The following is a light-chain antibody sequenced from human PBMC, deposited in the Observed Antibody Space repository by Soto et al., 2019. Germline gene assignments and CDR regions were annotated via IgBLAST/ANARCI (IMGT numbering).Light chain of an antibody. J-gene: IGKJ5*01. CDR1: QSVPRSY. Sequence: IVLTQSPGTLSLSPGERATLSCRASQSVPRSYLAWYQQRPGQAPTLLIYDASNRATSIPDRFSGSESGTDFTLTISSLEPEDFAVYYCQQYAWSPLTFGQGTRLEIK. CDR3: QQYAWSPLT. CDR2: DAS. V-gene: IGKV3-20*01.